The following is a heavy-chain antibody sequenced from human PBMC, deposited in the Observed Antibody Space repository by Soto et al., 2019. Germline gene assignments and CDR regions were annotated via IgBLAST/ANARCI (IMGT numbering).Heavy chain of an antibody. V-gene: IGHV4-39*01. CDR1: GGSISSSGYY. CDR3: ARYSSVSGWFDQ. D-gene: IGHD2-21*01. Sequence: SETLSLTCTVSGGSISSSGYYWGWIRQPPGKGLEWIGCIYYSGTTYYNPSLKSRVTISVDTSKNQFSLKLSSVTAADTAVYYCARYSSVSGWFDQWGQGTMVTVSS. CDR2: IYYSGTT. J-gene: IGHJ5*02.